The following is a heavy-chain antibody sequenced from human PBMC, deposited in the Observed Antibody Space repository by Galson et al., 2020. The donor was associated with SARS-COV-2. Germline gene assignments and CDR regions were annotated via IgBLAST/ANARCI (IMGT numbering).Heavy chain of an antibody. CDR2: IYRSEST. CDR3: ARAGYFSMGV. Sequence: SETLSLTCAVSGGSISSDNWWNWVRQPPGKGLEWIGEIYRSESTNYNPSLKSRVTITIDKSKNQFSLKLASVTAADTAVYFCARAGYFSMGVWGKGTTVTASS. D-gene: IGHD3-22*01. J-gene: IGHJ6*03. V-gene: IGHV4-4*02. CDR1: GGSISSDNW.